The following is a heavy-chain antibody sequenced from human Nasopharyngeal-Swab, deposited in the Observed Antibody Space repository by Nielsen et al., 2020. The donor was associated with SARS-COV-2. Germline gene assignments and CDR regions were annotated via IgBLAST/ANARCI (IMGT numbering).Heavy chain of an antibody. Sequence: GESLKISCAASGFSVSTKYMSWVRQAPGKGLEWVSGITASGGKTYYADSVKGRFTLSRDSSKSTLYLQMSSLRAEDTAVYYCVRERESSYGMDVWGQGTTVTVTS. CDR1: GFSVSTKY. J-gene: IGHJ6*02. V-gene: IGHV3-23*01. CDR3: VRERESSYGMDV. D-gene: IGHD6-6*01. CDR2: ITASGGKT.